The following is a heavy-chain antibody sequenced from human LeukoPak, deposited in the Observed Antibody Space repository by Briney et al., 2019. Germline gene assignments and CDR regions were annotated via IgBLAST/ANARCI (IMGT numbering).Heavy chain of an antibody. CDR1: GFTLSSSW. CDR2: MNEDGRRT. D-gene: IGHD2-15*01. CDR3: VRDFGGEDDF. Sequence: GGSRRLSCAASGFTLSSSWMHWVRQVPGEGLVWVARMNEDGRRTDVAGSVRGRFTISRDIAKNTLFLQMNSLRVEDTAVYHCVRDFGGEDDFWGQGTLVAVPS. V-gene: IGHV3-74*01. J-gene: IGHJ4*02.